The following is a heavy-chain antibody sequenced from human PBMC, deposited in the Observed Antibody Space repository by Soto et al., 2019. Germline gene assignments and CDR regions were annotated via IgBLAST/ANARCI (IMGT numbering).Heavy chain of an antibody. CDR2: IYSAGST. V-gene: IGHV3-66*01. D-gene: IGHD1-26*01. Sequence: EVQLVESGGGLVQPGGSLRLSCAASGFTVSSNYMTWVRQAPGKGLEWVSVIYSAGSTYYADSVKGRFTISRDNSKNTLYLQMNSLRAEDTAVYYCARGGDLLLFDYWGQGTLVTVSS. J-gene: IGHJ4*02. CDR1: GFTVSSNY. CDR3: ARGGDLLLFDY.